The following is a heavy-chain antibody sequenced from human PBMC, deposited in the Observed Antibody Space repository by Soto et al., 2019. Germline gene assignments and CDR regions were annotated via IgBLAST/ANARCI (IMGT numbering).Heavy chain of an antibody. J-gene: IGHJ3*02. D-gene: IGHD6-13*01. CDR3: AGGRQQLVNHDAFDI. CDR1: GGSISSYY. V-gene: IGHV4-59*01. Sequence: PSETLSLTCTVSGGSISSYYWSWIRQPPGKGLEWIGYIYYSGSTNYNPSLKSRVTISVDTSKNQFSLKLSSVTAADTAVYYCAGGRQQLVNHDAFDIWAQRTMVTFSS. CDR2: IYYSGST.